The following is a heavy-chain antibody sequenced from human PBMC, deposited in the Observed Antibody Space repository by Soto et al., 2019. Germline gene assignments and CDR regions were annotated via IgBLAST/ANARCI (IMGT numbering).Heavy chain of an antibody. D-gene: IGHD4-4*01. CDR2: IWYDGSNK. CDR3: ARDIQYPQRVPADAFDI. CDR1: GFTFSSYG. J-gene: IGHJ3*02. V-gene: IGHV3-33*01. Sequence: QVQLVESGGGVVQPGRSLRLSCAASGFTFSSYGMHWVRQAPGKGLEWVAVIWYDGSNKYYADSVKGRFTISRDNSKNTLYLQMNSLRAEDTAVYYCARDIQYPQRVPADAFDIWGQGTMVTVSS.